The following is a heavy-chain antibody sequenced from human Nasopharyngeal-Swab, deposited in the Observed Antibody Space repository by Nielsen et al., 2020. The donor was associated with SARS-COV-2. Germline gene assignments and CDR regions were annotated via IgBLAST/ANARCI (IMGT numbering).Heavy chain of an antibody. Sequence: WIRQPPGKGLEWIGSIYYSGSTYYNPSLKSRVTISVDTSKNQFSLKLSSVTAADTAVYYCARDVGIVLNTLWNWFDPWGQGTLVTVSS. J-gene: IGHJ5*02. CDR3: ARDVGIVLNTLWNWFDP. CDR2: IYYSGST. D-gene: IGHD3-16*02. V-gene: IGHV4-39*07.